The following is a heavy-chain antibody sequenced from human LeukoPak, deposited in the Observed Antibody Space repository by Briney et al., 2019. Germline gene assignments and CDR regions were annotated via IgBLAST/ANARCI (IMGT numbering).Heavy chain of an antibody. CDR2: MNPNSGNT. CDR3: ARAFEDIVVVPAANDY. Sequence: PAASVKVSCKASGYTFTSYDINWVRQATGQGLEWMGWMNPNSGNTGYAQNFQGRVTMTRNTSTSTAYMELSRLRSEDTAVYYCARAFEDIVVVPAANDYWGQGTLVTVSS. D-gene: IGHD2-2*01. CDR1: GYTFTSYD. V-gene: IGHV1-8*01. J-gene: IGHJ4*02.